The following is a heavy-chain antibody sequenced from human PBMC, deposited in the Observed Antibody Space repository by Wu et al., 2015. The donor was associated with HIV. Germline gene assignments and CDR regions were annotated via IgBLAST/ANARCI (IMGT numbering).Heavy chain of an antibody. Sequence: QVQLVQSGTEVKKPGASVKVSCKASGYTFTNYGVSWVRQAPGQGLEWMGWISVYNGNTNYAQKLQGRVTMTTDTSTNTAYMEVGSLRSDDTAVYFCARGQEDLLWFGELLQAAPLRYVWGQGTDGHRLL. CDR1: GYTFTNYG. CDR3: ARGQEDLLWFGELLQAAPLRYV. CDR2: ISVYNGNT. J-gene: IGHJ6*02. D-gene: IGHD3-10*01. V-gene: IGHV1-18*01.